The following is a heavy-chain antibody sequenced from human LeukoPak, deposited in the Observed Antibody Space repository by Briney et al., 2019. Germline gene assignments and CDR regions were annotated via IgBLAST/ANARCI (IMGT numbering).Heavy chain of an antibody. CDR1: GFTFSSYS. V-gene: IGHV3-66*01. CDR3: ARAGYYGILDS. J-gene: IGHJ4*02. Sequence: GGSLRLSCAASGFTFSSYSMNWVRQAPGKGLEWVSAIYSGGSTYYADSVKGRFTISRDNSENTLYLQMNSLRAEDTAVYYCARAGYYGILDSWGQGTLVTVSS. CDR2: IYSGGST. D-gene: IGHD3-10*01.